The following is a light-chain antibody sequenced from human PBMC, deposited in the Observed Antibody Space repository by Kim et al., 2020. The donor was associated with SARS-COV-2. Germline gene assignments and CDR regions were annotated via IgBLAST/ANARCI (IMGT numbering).Light chain of an antibody. Sequence: SSELTQDPAVSVALGQTVRITCQGDSLRSYYASWYQLKPGQAPVRVIYGKNNRPSGIPDRFSGSSSGNTASLTITGAQAEDEADYYCNSWDSSGNHGVFGGGTQLTVL. J-gene: IGLJ2*01. V-gene: IGLV3-19*02. CDR2: GKN. CDR3: NSWDSSGNHGV. CDR1: SLRSYY.